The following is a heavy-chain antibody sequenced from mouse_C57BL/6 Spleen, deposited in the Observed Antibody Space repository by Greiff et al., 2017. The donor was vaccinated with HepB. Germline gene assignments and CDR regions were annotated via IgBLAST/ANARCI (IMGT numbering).Heavy chain of an antibody. CDR3: ARDSHDGYFDY. J-gene: IGHJ2*01. V-gene: IGHV3-5*01. Sequence: EVQLQQSGPGLVKPSQTVFLTCTVTGISITTGNYRWSWIRQFPGNKLEWIGYIYYSGTITYNPSLTSRTTITRDTPKIQFFLEMNSLTAEDTATYYCARDSHDGYFDYWGQGTTLTVSS. CDR1: GISITTGNYR. D-gene: IGHD2-3*01. CDR2: IYYSGTI.